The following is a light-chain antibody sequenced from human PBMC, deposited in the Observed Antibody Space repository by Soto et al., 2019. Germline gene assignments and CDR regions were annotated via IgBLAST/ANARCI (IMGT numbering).Light chain of an antibody. CDR1: SSNIGTYT. CDR3: ASWYDNRNGGV. V-gene: IGLV1-44*01. CDR2: TDY. J-gene: IGLJ3*02. Sequence: QSVLTQPPSASGTPGQRVTISCSGTSSNIGTYTVNWYQQLPGTAPQLLIYTDYQRPSGVPDRFSGSKSGTSASLAINGLHSEDEADYYCASWYDNRNGGVFGGGTKLTVL.